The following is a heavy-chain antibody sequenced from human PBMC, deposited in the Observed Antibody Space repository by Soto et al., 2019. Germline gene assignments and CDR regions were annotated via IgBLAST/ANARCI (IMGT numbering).Heavy chain of an antibody. CDR3: AKEWELLSSGY. D-gene: IGHD1-26*01. Sequence: QVQLVESGGGVVQFGRSLRLSCAASGFTFSSYGMHWVRQAPGKGPEWVAVISYDGSNKYYADSVKGRFTISRDNSKNTLYLQMNSLRAEDTAVYYCAKEWELLSSGYWGQGTLVTVSS. J-gene: IGHJ4*02. CDR1: GFTFSSYG. CDR2: ISYDGSNK. V-gene: IGHV3-30*18.